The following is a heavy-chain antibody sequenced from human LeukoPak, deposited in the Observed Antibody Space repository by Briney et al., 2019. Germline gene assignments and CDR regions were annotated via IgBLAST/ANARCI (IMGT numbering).Heavy chain of an antibody. CDR1: GGYISSSNYH. J-gene: IGHJ4*02. CDR2: IYYSGST. CDR3: ARQYSSTRPGDFDY. Sequence: SETLSLTCIASGGYISSSNYHWGWIRQPPGKGLEWIGSIYYSGSTYYNPSLKSRVTISVDTSKNQFSLKLTSVTAADTAIYYCARQYSSTRPGDFDYWGQGTLVTVSP. D-gene: IGHD6-19*01. V-gene: IGHV4-39*01.